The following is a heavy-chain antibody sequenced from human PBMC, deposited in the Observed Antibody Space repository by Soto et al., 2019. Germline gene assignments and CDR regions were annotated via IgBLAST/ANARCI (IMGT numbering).Heavy chain of an antibody. J-gene: IGHJ5*02. V-gene: IGHV3-7*03. Sequence: GGSLRLSCAASGFTFSSYWMSWVRQAPGKGLEWMANIKQDGSEKYYVDSVKGRFTISRDNAKNSLYLQMNSLRAEDTAVYYCARPIVVVVAVVNWFDPWGQGTLVTVSS. D-gene: IGHD2-15*01. CDR2: IKQDGSEK. CDR3: ARPIVVVVAVVNWFDP. CDR1: GFTFSSYW.